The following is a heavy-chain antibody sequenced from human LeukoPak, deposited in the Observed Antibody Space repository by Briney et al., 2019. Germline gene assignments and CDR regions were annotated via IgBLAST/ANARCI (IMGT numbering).Heavy chain of an antibody. Sequence: GGSLRLSCAASGFTFDDYAMHWVRQAPGKGLEWVSGISWNSGSIGYADSVKGRFTISRDNAKNSLYLQMNSLRAEDTALYYCAKGFRSKGNYYYYMDVWGQGTLVTVSS. CDR3: AKGFRSKGNYYYYMDV. CDR2: ISWNSGSI. D-gene: IGHD3-10*01. CDR1: GFTFDDYA. J-gene: IGHJ6*03. V-gene: IGHV3-9*01.